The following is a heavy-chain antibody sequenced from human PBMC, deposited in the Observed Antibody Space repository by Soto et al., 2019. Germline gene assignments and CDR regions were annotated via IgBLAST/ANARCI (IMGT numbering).Heavy chain of an antibody. Sequence: QVQLQESGPGLVKPSQTLSLTCTVSGGSITNGDYYWSWIRQHPGKGLECIGYIYYSGSTYYNPSLKSRGTMSVDTSKNQFSLKVTSVTVADTAVYYCAREYGDWYFDLWGRGTLVTVSS. J-gene: IGHJ2*01. V-gene: IGHV4-31*03. CDR3: AREYGDWYFDL. CDR1: GGSITNGDYY. D-gene: IGHD4-17*01. CDR2: IYYSGST.